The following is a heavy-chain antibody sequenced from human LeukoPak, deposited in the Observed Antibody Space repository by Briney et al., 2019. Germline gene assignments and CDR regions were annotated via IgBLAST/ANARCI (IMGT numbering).Heavy chain of an antibody. CDR2: INHSGST. J-gene: IGHJ4*02. CDR1: GGSFSGYY. Sequence: PSETLSLTCAVYGGSFSGYYWSWTRQPPGKGLEWIGEINHSGSTNYNPSLKSRVTISVDTSKNQFSLKLSSVTAADTAVYYCARKEMATTPFDYWGQGTLVTVSS. V-gene: IGHV4-34*01. CDR3: ARKEMATTPFDY. D-gene: IGHD5-24*01.